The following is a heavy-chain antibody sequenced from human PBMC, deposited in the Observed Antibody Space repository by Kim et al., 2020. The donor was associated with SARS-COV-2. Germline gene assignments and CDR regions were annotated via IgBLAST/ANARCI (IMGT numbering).Heavy chain of an antibody. CDR2: IYYSGST. D-gene: IGHD1-26*01. J-gene: IGHJ4*02. V-gene: IGHV4-59*01. CDR1: GGSISSYY. CDR3: ARVGATTPFLDY. Sequence: SETLSLTCTVSGGSISSYYWSWIRQPPGKALEWIGYIYYSGSTNYNPSLKSRVTISVDTSKNQFSLKLSSVTAADTAVYYCARVGATTPFLDYWGQGTLVTVSS.